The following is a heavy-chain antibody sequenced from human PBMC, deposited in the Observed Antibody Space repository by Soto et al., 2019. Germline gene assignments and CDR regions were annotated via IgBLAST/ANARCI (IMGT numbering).Heavy chain of an antibody. CDR3: ATHPPYGPLDH. D-gene: IGHD4-17*01. J-gene: IGHJ4*02. CDR2: IYYSENT. V-gene: IGHV4-39*01. Sequence: SETLSLTCTVSGGSISSSSNHWGWIRQPPGEGLEWIGNIYYSENTYYNPSLESRVTISVDTSKNQFSLRLTSVTAADTAVYYCATHPPYGPLDHWGQGTLVTVSS. CDR1: GGSISSSSNH.